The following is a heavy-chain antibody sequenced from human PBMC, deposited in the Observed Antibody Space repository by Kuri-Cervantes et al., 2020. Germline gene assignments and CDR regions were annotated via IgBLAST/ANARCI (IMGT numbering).Heavy chain of an antibody. D-gene: IGHD3-16*02. V-gene: IGHV1-8*02. Sequence: ASVKVSCKASGGTFSSYAISWVRQAPGQGLEWMGWMNPNSGNTGYAQKFQGRVTMTRNTSISTAYMELSSLRSEDTAVYYCARAIGMGTYYYYGMDVWGQGTTVTVSS. CDR2: MNPNSGNT. CDR3: ARAIGMGTYYYYGMDV. J-gene: IGHJ6*02. CDR1: GGTFSSYA.